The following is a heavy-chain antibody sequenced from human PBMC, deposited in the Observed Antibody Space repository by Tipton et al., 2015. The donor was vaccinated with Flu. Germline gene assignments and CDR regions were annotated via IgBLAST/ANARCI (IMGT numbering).Heavy chain of an antibody. V-gene: IGHV3-9*01. CDR1: GLYFDDFA. J-gene: IGHJ6*02. CDR2: VSWNGAYT. CDR3: TKAKKCSDGYCYPGHGMDV. Sequence: SLRLSCAASGLYFDDFAMHWVRQGPGKGLEWVSGVSWNGAYTGYADSVKGRFTISRDNAKNSLYLQMNSLRTEDTALYYCTKAKKCSDGYCYPGHGMDVWGQGTTVTVSS. D-gene: IGHD2-21*01.